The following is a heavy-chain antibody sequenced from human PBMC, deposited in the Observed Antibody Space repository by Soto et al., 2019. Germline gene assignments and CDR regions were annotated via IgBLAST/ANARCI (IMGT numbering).Heavy chain of an antibody. CDR1: GGTFSSYA. CDR3: ARDQAHSSGWYVSRGFDY. Sequence: SVMVSCKASGGTFSSYAISWVRQAPGQGLEWMGGIIPIFGTANYAQKFQGRVTITADESTSTAYMELRSLRSDDTAVYYCARDQAHSSGWYVSRGFDYWGQGTLVTVSS. J-gene: IGHJ4*02. V-gene: IGHV1-69*13. D-gene: IGHD6-19*01. CDR2: IIPIFGTA.